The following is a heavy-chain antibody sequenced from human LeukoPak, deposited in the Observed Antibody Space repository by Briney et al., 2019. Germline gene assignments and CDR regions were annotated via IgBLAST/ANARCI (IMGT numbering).Heavy chain of an antibody. CDR1: GFTFSSYA. D-gene: IGHD6-19*01. Sequence: GGSLRLSCAASGFTFSSYAMSWVRQAPGKGLEWVSVISGSGGSTYYADSVKGRFTISRDNSKNTLYLQMNSLRAEDTALYYCAKKTTPGIAVTGPLDYWGQGTLVTVSS. CDR3: AKKTTPGIAVTGPLDY. CDR2: ISGSGGST. V-gene: IGHV3-23*01. J-gene: IGHJ4*02.